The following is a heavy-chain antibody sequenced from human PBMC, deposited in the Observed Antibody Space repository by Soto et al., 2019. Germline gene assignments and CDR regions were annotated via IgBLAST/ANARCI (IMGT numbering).Heavy chain of an antibody. V-gene: IGHV4-59*01. J-gene: IGHJ3*02. Sequence: PSETLSRTCTVSVGSISSYYWSWIRQPPGKGLEWIGYIYYSGSTNYNPSLKSRVTISVDTSKNQFSLKLSSVTAADTAVYYCATTVTTTHDAFDIWGQGTMVTVSS. CDR2: IYYSGST. D-gene: IGHD4-17*01. CDR1: VGSISSYY. CDR3: ATTVTTTHDAFDI.